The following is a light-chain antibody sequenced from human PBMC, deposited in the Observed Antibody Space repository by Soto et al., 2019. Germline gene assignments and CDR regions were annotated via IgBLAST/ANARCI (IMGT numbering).Light chain of an antibody. J-gene: IGKJ2*01. V-gene: IGKV1-39*01. CDR3: QQGHSTPYT. CDR2: SAS. CDR1: QNIRTY. Sequence: DLQMTQSPYSLSASVGDSVTITCRASQNIRTYLNWYQQKPGRAPKLLIHSASALPSGVPSRFSDSGSGTEFTLTMSGLQPEDFATYYCQQGHSTPYTFGQGTKVEIK.